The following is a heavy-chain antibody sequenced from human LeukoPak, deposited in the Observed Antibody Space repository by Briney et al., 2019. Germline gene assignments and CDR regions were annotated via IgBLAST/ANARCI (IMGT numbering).Heavy chain of an antibody. J-gene: IGHJ2*01. CDR3: LTAYSGRYFDL. CDR2: IYYSGST. Sequence: SETLSLTCTVSGGSISSRSYYWGWIRQPPGKGLEWIATIYYSGSTYYNPSLKSRVTISVDTSKNQFSLKLSSVPAADTAVYYCLTAYSGRYFDLWGRGTLVTVSS. CDR1: GGSISSRSYY. D-gene: IGHD2-15*01. V-gene: IGHV4-39*01.